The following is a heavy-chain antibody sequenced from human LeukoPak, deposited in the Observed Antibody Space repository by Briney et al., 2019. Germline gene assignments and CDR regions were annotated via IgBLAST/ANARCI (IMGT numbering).Heavy chain of an antibody. CDR1: GGTFSSYA. J-gene: IGHJ3*02. CDR3: ARDPRVDLDANDAFDI. CDR2: IIPIFGTA. Sequence: ASVKVSCKASGGTFSSYAISWVRQAPGQGLEWMGGIIPIFGTANYAQKFQGRVTITADESTSTAYVELSSLGSEDTAVYYCARDPRVDLDANDAFDIWGQGTMVTVSS. V-gene: IGHV1-69*13. D-gene: IGHD3-9*01.